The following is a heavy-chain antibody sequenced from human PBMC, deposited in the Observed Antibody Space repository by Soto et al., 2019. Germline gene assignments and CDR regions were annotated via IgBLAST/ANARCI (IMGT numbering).Heavy chain of an antibody. CDR3: AKVSDSSGYYYPGY. CDR2: ISYDGSNK. V-gene: IGHV3-30*18. CDR1: GFTFSSYG. Sequence: GGSLRLSCAASGFTFSSYGMHWFRQAPGKGLEWVAVISYDGSNKYYADSVKGRFTISRDNSKNTLYLQMNSLRAEDTAVYYCAKVSDSSGYYYPGYWGQGTLVTVSS. J-gene: IGHJ4*02. D-gene: IGHD3-22*01.